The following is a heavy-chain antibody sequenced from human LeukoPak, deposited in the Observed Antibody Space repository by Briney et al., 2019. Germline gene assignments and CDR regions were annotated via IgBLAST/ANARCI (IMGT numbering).Heavy chain of an antibody. CDR2: IYYSGST. Sequence: SSETLSLTCTVSGGSTSSYYWSWIRQPPGKGLEWIGYIYYSGSTNYNPSLKSRVTISVDMSKNQFSLKLRSVTAADTAVYYCATTFSNSYGFDIWGQGTLVTVSS. V-gene: IGHV4-59*12. CDR1: GGSTSSYY. CDR3: ATTFSNSYGFDI. J-gene: IGHJ4*02. D-gene: IGHD5-18*01.